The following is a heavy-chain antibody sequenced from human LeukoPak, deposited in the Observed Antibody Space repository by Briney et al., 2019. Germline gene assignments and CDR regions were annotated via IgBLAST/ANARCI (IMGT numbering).Heavy chain of an antibody. CDR3: ARDLDYYGSGSFFNI. CDR2: INPDSGGT. V-gene: IGHV1-2*02. CDR1: GYTFTAYS. Sequence: GASVKVSCKASGYTFTAYSMHWVRQAPGQGLEWMGWINPDSGGTNYAQKFQGRVTMTRDTSITTAYRELSRLRSDDTAVYYCARDLDYYGSGSFFNIWGQGTMVTVSS. J-gene: IGHJ3*02. D-gene: IGHD3-10*01.